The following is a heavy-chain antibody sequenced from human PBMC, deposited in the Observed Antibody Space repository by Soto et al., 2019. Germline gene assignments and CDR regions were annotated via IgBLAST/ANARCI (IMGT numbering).Heavy chain of an antibody. J-gene: IGHJ4*02. CDR3: ARAAAGNSPFDY. D-gene: IGHD6-13*01. CDR2: IWYDGSNK. V-gene: IGHV3-33*01. Sequence: QVQLVESGGGVVQPGRSLRLSCAASGFTFSNYGMHWVRQAPGKGLEWVAVIWYDGSNKYYADSVKGRFTICRDNSKNTLYLQMDSLRAEDTAVYYCARAAAGNSPFDYWGQGTLVTVSS. CDR1: GFTFSNYG.